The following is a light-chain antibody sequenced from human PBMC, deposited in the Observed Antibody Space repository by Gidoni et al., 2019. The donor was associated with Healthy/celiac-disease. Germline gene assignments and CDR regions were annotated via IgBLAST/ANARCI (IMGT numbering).Light chain of an antibody. V-gene: IGKV4-1*01. J-gene: IGKJ2*01. CDR1: QSVLYSSNNKNY. CDR2: WAS. CDR3: QQYYSEVT. Sequence: DIVMTQSPDSLAVSLGERATINCKSSQSVLYSSNNKNYLAWYQQKPGQPPKLLIYWASTRESGVPDRFSGSGSGTDFTLTISSLQAEDVAVYYCQQYYSEVTFGQXTKLEIK.